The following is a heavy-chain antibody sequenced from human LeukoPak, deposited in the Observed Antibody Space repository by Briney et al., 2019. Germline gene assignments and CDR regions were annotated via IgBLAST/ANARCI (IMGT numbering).Heavy chain of an antibody. V-gene: IGHV3-64*01. CDR3: ARAKEGSNTAPMDV. D-gene: IGHD5-18*01. Sequence: GGSLRLSCAASGFTFSSYAMHWVRQAPGKGLEYVSAISSNGGSTYYANSVKGRFTISRDNSKNTLYLQMGSLRAEDMAVYYCARAKEGSNTAPMDVWGQGTTVTVSS. CDR2: ISSNGGST. CDR1: GFTFSSYA. J-gene: IGHJ6*02.